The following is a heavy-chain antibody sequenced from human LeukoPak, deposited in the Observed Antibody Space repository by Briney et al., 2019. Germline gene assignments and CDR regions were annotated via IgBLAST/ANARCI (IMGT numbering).Heavy chain of an antibody. Sequence: SETLSLTCAVYGGSFSGYYWSWIRQPPGKGLEWIGEINHSGSTNYNPSLKSRVTISVDTSQNQFSLKLSSVTAADTAVYYCARTPLLWFGELHYYYGMDVWGKGTTVTVSS. J-gene: IGHJ6*04. CDR1: GGSFSGYY. D-gene: IGHD3-10*01. V-gene: IGHV4-34*01. CDR2: INHSGST. CDR3: ARTPLLWFGELHYYYGMDV.